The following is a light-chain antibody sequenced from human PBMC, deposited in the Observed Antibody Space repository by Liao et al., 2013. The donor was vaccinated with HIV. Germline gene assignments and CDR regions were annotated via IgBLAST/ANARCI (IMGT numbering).Light chain of an antibody. CDR2: YDS. CDR1: NIGSKS. Sequence: SYVLTQPPSVSVAPGETAGITCGGNNIGSKSVHWYQQKPGQAPVLVIYYDSDRPSGIPERFSGSNSGNTATLTISRVEAGDEADYYCQVWDSSSDPLYVFGTGTKVTVL. J-gene: IGLJ1*01. CDR3: QVWDSSSDPLYV. V-gene: IGLV3-21*04.